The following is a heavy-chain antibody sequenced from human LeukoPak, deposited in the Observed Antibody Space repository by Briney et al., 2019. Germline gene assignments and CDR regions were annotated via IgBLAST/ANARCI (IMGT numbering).Heavy chain of an antibody. CDR1: GFTFSSYA. V-gene: IGHV3-30*04. D-gene: IGHD6-13*01. J-gene: IGHJ4*02. Sequence: PGGSLRLSCAASGFTFSSYAMHWVRQAPGKGLEWVAVISYDGSNKYYADSVKGRFTISRDNSKNTLYLQMNSLRAEDTAVYYCARGVAEALGSFDYWGQGTLVTVSS. CDR3: ARGVAEALGSFDY. CDR2: ISYDGSNK.